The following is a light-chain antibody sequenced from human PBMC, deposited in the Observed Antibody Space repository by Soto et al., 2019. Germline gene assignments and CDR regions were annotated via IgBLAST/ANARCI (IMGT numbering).Light chain of an antibody. Sequence: DIQMTQSPSTLSGSVGDRVTITCRASQSISSWLAWYQQKPGKAPKLLIYKASSLESGVPSRSSGSGSGTEFTLTISSLQPDDFATYYCQQYNSYWTFGQGTKVDI. CDR2: KAS. CDR3: QQYNSYWT. CDR1: QSISSW. J-gene: IGKJ1*01. V-gene: IGKV1-5*03.